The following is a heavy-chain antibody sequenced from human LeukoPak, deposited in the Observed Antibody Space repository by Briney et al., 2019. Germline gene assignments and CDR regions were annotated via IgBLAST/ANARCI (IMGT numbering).Heavy chain of an antibody. CDR3: ARDYDSLXX. D-gene: IGHD3-22*01. CDR2: IIRSCVST. V-gene: IGHV3-23*01. J-gene: IGHJ4*02. Sequence: LECVSAIIRSCVSTYYAHSVKGRFTISRDNSKNTLYLQMNSLRAEDTAVYYCARDYDSLXXWGXXT.